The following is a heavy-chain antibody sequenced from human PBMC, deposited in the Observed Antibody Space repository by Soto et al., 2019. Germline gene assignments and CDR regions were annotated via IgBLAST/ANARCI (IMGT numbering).Heavy chain of an antibody. CDR3: ARKGYGGRWSLDY. CDR2: ISYDGNRK. CDR1: GFTFSSYG. D-gene: IGHD6-13*01. J-gene: IGHJ4*02. V-gene: IGHV3-30*03. Sequence: QVQLVESGGGVVQPGRSLRLSCAASGFTFSSYGMHWARQVPGEGLEWVAVISYDGNRKYYADSVKGRFTISRDFSKNTVDLHMNSLRAEDTAVYFCARKGYGGRWSLDYWGQGIPVTVSS.